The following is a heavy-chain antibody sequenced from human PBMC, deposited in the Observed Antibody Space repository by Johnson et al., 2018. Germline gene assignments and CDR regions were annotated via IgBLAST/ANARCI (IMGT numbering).Heavy chain of an antibody. CDR2: IRSKAYGGTT. V-gene: IGHV3-49*03. CDR3: TRLRTGYGDSVGYYMDV. Sequence: VQLVESGGGLVQPGRSLRLSCAASGFTFGDFAMSWFRQAPGKGLECVGFIRSKAYGGTTEYAASVEGRFTISRDDSKSITYLQMNSLTIEDAALYYCTRLRTGYGDSVGYYMDVWGKGTTVTVSS. J-gene: IGHJ6*03. CDR1: GFTFGDFA. D-gene: IGHD4-17*01.